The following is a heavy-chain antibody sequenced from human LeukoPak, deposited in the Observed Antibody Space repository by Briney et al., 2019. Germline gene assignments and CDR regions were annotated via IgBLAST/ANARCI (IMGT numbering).Heavy chain of an antibody. D-gene: IGHD3/OR15-3a*01. CDR2: ISSDSTYI. Sequence: GGSLRLSCAASGFTFSTYSMNWVRQAPGKGLEWVSSISSDSTYIFYADSLKGRFTISRDNTKNSLYLQMISLRAEDTAVYYCARVAFGLYVMDVWGQGTTVTVSS. CDR1: GFTFSTYS. J-gene: IGHJ6*02. CDR3: ARVAFGLYVMDV. V-gene: IGHV3-21*01.